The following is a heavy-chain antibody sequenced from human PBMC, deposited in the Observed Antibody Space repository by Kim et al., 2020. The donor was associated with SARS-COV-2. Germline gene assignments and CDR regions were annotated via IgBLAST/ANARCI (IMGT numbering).Heavy chain of an antibody. Sequence: SETLSLTCAVYGGSFSGYYWSWIRQPPGKGLEWIGEINHSGSTNYNPSLKSRVTISVDTSKNQFSLKLSSVTAADTAVYYCARGFGYTPNLGFDPWGQGTLVTVSS. CDR2: INHSGST. CDR1: GGSFSGYY. CDR3: ARGFGYTPNLGFDP. V-gene: IGHV4-34*01. J-gene: IGHJ5*02. D-gene: IGHD6-13*01.